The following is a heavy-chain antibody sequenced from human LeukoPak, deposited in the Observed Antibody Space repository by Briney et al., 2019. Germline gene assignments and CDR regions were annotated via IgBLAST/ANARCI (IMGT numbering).Heavy chain of an antibody. J-gene: IGHJ4*02. CDR3: ARDGGFLPSPMVRGGYTSLGY. CDR2: INPNSGGT. Sequence: ASVKVSCKASGYTFTGYYMHWVRQAPGQGLEWMGWINPNSGGTNYAQKFQGWVTMTRDTSISRAYMELSRLRSDDTAVYYCARDGGFLPSPMVRGGYTSLGYWGQGTLVTVSS. D-gene: IGHD3-10*01. V-gene: IGHV1-2*04. CDR1: GYTFTGYY.